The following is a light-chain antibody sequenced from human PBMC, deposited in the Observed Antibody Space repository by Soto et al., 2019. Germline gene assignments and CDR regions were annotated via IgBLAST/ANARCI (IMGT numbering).Light chain of an antibody. CDR2: SAS. CDR1: QSISSY. CDR3: QQSYSTPST. J-gene: IGKJ4*01. V-gene: IGKV1-39*01. Sequence: DIQMTQSPSSLSASVGDRVTITCRASQSISSYLNWYQQKPGKAPKLLIYSASSLQSGVPSRFSGSGSGTDFTLTISSLQPDDFATYYCQQSYSTPSTIGGGAKVEIK.